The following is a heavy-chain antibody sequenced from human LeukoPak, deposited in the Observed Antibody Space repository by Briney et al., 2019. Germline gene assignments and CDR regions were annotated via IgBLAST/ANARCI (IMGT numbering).Heavy chain of an antibody. Sequence: GGSLRLSCAASGFTFSDYYMSWIRQAPGKGLEWVSYISSSGSTIYYADSVKGRFTISRDNSKSTLSLQMNSLRAEDTAIYYCATYRQVLLPFESWGQGTLVTVSS. D-gene: IGHD2-8*02. V-gene: IGHV3-11*01. CDR1: GFTFSDYY. J-gene: IGHJ4*02. CDR2: ISSSGSTI. CDR3: ATYRQVLLPFES.